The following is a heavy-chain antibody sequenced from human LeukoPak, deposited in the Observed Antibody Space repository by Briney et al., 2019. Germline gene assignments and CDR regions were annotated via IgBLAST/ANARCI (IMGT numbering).Heavy chain of an antibody. V-gene: IGHV3-74*01. CDR3: VEGLGGSSDY. CDR1: GFTLSTSW. CDR2: INPDGSTI. Sequence: RGSLRLSCATSGFTLSTSWVHWVRQAPGKGLVWVSRINPDGSTINYVDSVEGRFTISRDNAKNTVHLQIYSLRCEDTAVYFCVEGLGGSSDYWGRGTVATVSS. D-gene: IGHD2-15*01. J-gene: IGHJ4*01.